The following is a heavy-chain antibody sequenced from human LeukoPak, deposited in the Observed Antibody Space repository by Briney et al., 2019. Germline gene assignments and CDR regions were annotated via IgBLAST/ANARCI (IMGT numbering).Heavy chain of an antibody. Sequence: SETLSLTCTVSGGSISSYYWGWIRQPAGKGLEWIGRIYASGSTNYNPSLKSRVTMSVDTSKNQFSLKLSSVTAADTAVYYCARGALLANWFDPWGQGTLVTVSS. CDR2: IYASGST. CDR3: ARGALLANWFDP. V-gene: IGHV4-4*07. J-gene: IGHJ5*02. D-gene: IGHD2/OR15-2a*01. CDR1: GGSISSYY.